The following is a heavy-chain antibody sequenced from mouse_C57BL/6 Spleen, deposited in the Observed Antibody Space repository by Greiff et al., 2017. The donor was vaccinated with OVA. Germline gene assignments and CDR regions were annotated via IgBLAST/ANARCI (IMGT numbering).Heavy chain of an antibody. CDR2: IWSGGST. J-gene: IGHJ4*01. V-gene: IGHV2-2*01. CDR3: ARKWLRRDSYVMDY. Sequence: QVQLKESGPGLVQPSQRLSITCTVSGFSLTSYGVHWVRQSPGKGLEWLGVIWSGGSTDYNAAFISRLSISKDNSKSQVFFKMNSLQADDTAIYYCARKWLRRDSYVMDYWGQGTSVTVSS. CDR1: GFSLTSYG. D-gene: IGHD2-2*01.